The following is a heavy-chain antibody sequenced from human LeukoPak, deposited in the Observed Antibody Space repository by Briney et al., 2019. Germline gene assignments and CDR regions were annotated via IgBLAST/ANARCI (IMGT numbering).Heavy chain of an antibody. V-gene: IGHV1-2*02. J-gene: IGHJ4*02. Sequence: GASVKVSCKASGYTFTGYYMHWVRQAPGQGLEWMGWINPNSGGTNYAQKFQGRVAMTRGTSISTAYMEPSRLRSDDTAVYYCATGIAVAGFDYWGQGTLVTVSS. CDR1: GYTFTGYY. D-gene: IGHD6-19*01. CDR2: INPNSGGT. CDR3: ATGIAVAGFDY.